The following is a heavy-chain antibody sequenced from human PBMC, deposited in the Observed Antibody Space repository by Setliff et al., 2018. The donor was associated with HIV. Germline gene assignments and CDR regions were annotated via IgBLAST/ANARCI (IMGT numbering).Heavy chain of an antibody. Sequence: PSETLSLTCEVSGGSISNYYWSWIRQPPGKGLEWIGSIFYSGITYYNPSLKSRVTISVDTSKNQFSLNLTSVTAADTAVYYCARSKTFYDFWGGYYTHGAFKIWGLGTMVTVSS. CDR2: IFYSGIT. D-gene: IGHD3-3*01. V-gene: IGHV4-39*01. CDR1: GGSISNYY. J-gene: IGHJ3*02. CDR3: ARSKTFYDFWGGYYTHGAFKI.